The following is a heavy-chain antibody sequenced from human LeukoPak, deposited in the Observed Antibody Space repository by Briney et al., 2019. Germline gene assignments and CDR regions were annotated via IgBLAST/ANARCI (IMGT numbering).Heavy chain of an antibody. CDR1: GGSFSGYY. CDR2: INHSGST. V-gene: IGHV4-34*01. D-gene: IGHD3-22*01. Sequence: SETLSLTCAVYGGSFSGYYWSWIRQPPGKGLEWIGEINHSGSTNYNPSLKSRVTISVDTSKNQFSLKLSSVTAADTAVYYCAREPYDSSGYLDYWGQGTLVTVSS. J-gene: IGHJ4*02. CDR3: AREPYDSSGYLDY.